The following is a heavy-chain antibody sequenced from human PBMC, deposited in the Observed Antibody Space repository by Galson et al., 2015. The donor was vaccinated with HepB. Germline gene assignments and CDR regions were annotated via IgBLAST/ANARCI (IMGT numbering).Heavy chain of an antibody. CDR2: INSDGSST. V-gene: IGHV3-74*01. D-gene: IGHD3-22*01. CDR3: ARDTDSSGYQPSMSVIDY. Sequence: SLRLSCAASGFTFSSYWMHWVRQAPGKGLVWVSRINSDGSSTSYADSVKGRFTISRDNAKNTLYLQMNSLRAEDTAAYYCARDTDSSGYQPSMSVIDYWGQGTLVTVSS. J-gene: IGHJ4*02. CDR1: GFTFSSYW.